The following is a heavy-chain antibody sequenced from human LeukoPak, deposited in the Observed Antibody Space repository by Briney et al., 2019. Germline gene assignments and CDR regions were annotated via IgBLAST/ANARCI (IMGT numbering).Heavy chain of an antibody. D-gene: IGHD1-20*01. V-gene: IGHV3-21*01. J-gene: IGHJ4*02. CDR2: ITSGSSYI. CDR1: GFTLSTYT. CDR3: SSESSITGWGYLDL. Sequence: GGSLRLSCAASGFTLSTYTMNSVRQAPGKGLEWVSCITSGSSYIHYADSMKGRFTISRDNAENSLYLHMNSLRAEDTAVYYRSSESSITGWGYLDLWGQGTLVTVSS.